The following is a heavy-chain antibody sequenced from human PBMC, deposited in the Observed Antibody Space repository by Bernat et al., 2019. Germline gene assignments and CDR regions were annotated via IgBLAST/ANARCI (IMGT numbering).Heavy chain of an antibody. CDR2: ISYDGSNK. D-gene: IGHD6-19*01. J-gene: IGHJ4*02. V-gene: IGHV3-30*03. CDR1: GFTFSSYG. Sequence: QVQLVESGGGVVQPGRSLRLSCAASGFTFSSYGMHWVRQAPGKGLEWVAVISYDGSNKYYADSVKGRFTISRDNSKNTLYLQMNSLRAEDTAVYYCASEWLVLNYWGQGTLVTVSS. CDR3: ASEWLVLNY.